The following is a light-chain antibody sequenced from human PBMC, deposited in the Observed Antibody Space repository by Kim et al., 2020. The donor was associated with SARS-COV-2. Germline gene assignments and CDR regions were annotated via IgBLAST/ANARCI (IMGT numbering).Light chain of an antibody. CDR3: QTWGTGVRV. CDR2: LNSDGSH. V-gene: IGLV4-69*01. CDR1: SGHGSYA. J-gene: IGLJ2*01. Sequence: SVQLTCTLSSGHGSYAIAWHQQQPGKGPRYLMKLNSDGSHTKGDGIPDRFSGSSSGSERYLTISSLQSEDEADYYCQTWGTGVRVFGGGTQLTVL.